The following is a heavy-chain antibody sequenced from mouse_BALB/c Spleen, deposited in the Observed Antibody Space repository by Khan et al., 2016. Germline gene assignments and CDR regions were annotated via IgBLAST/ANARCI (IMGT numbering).Heavy chain of an antibody. Sequence: QVQLQQSGAELAKPGASVKMSCKTSGYTFTNYWMHWVKQRPGQGLEWIGDINPDTGYTEYNQKFKAKATFTADKSSSTAYMQLSSLTSEDSAVSYCATCGYYCGSSYGWINYWGQGTPVTVSA. V-gene: IGHV1-7*01. CDR2: INPDTGYT. J-gene: IGHJ3*01. CDR3: ATCGYYCGSSYGWINY. D-gene: IGHD1-1*01. CDR1: GYTFTNYW.